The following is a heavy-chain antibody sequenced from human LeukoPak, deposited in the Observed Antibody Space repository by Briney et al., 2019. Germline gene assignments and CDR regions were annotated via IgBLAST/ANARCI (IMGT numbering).Heavy chain of an antibody. CDR1: GGSISSGSYY. CDR3: ARDRYYYDSSGYYYFDY. V-gene: IGHV4-61*02. D-gene: IGHD3-22*01. Sequence: SETLSLTCTVSGGSISSGSYYWSWIRQPAGKGLEWIGRIHTSGSTNYNPSLRSRVTMSVDTSKNQFSLKLSSVTAADTAVYYCARDRYYYDSSGYYYFDYWGQGTLVTVSS. CDR2: IHTSGST. J-gene: IGHJ4*02.